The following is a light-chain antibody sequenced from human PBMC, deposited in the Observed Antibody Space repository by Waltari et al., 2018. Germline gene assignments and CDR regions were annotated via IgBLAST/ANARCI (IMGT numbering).Light chain of an antibody. V-gene: IGLV2-14*01. J-gene: IGLJ3*02. CDR2: EVS. CDR3: SSQSSNNVVL. Sequence: QSALTQPASVSGSPGQSITISCTGTSSDVGSYNSVSWYQDHPGQGPKVIIYEVSYRPSGVSARFSGSKSGNTASLTISGLQAEDEADYYCSSQSSNNVVLFGGGTKVTVL. CDR1: SSDVGSYNS.